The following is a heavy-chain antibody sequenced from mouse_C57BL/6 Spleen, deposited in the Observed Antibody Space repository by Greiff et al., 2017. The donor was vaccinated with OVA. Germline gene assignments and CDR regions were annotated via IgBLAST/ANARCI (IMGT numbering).Heavy chain of an antibody. D-gene: IGHD1-1*01. CDR1: GYSFTGYF. V-gene: IGHV1-20*01. J-gene: IGHJ2*01. Sequence: EVQLQQSGPELVKPGDSVKISCKASGYSFTGYFMNWVMQSHGKSLEWIGRINPYNGDTFYNQKFKGKATLTVDKSSSTAHMELRSLTSEDSAVYYCAIDYYGSSPYYFDDWGQGTTLTVSS. CDR3: AIDYYGSSPYYFDD. CDR2: INPYNGDT.